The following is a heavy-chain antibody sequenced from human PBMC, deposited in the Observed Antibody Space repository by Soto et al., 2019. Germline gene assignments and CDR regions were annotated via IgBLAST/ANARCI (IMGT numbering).Heavy chain of an antibody. J-gene: IGHJ4*02. CDR1: GFTFSNYG. CDR2: ISYDGSHE. D-gene: IGHD6-19*01. CDR3: ARDLTAVAHTGH. Sequence: QVQLVESGGGVVQPGGSLRLSCAASGFTFSNYGLHWVRQAPGKGLEWVTVISYDGSHEYYADSVKGRFTVSRDNSKNILYLQMNSLRPEDTAAYYCARDLTAVAHTGHWGQGTLVIVSS. V-gene: IGHV3-30*03.